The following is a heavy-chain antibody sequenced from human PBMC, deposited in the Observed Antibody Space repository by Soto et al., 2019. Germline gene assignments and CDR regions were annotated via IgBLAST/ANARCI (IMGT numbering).Heavy chain of an antibody. CDR3: ARGVAAGSMSFDP. CDR2: IYYSGST. CDR1: GGSISSYY. V-gene: IGHV4-59*01. Sequence: SETLSLTCTVSGGSISSYYWSWIRQPPGKGLEWIGDIYYSGSTNYNPSLKSRVTISVDTSKNQFSLKLSSVTAADTAVYYCARGVAAGSMSFDPWGQGTLDTV. D-gene: IGHD6-13*01. J-gene: IGHJ5*02.